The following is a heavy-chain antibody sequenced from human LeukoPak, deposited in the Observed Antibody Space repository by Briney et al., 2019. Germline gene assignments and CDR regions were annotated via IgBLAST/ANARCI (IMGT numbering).Heavy chain of an antibody. CDR1: GYTFTSYD. CDR3: ARCQRWLGYYYYYYMDV. D-gene: IGHD3-9*01. J-gene: IGHJ6*03. CDR2: MNPNSGNT. V-gene: IGHV1-8*01. Sequence: ASVKVSCKASGYTFTSYDINWVRQATGQGLEWMGWMNPNSGNTGYAQKFQGRVTMTRNTSISTAYMELSSLRSEDTAVYYCARCQRWLGYYYYYYMDVWGKGTTVTVSS.